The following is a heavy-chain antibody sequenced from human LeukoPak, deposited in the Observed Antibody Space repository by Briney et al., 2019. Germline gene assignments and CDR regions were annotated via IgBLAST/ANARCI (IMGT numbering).Heavy chain of an antibody. CDR2: IYYSGSA. J-gene: IGHJ4*02. V-gene: IGHV4-59*01. CDR1: GGSISTYY. D-gene: IGHD3-10*01. Sequence: SETLSLTCTVSGGSISTYYWSWIRQPPGKGLEWIGYIYYSGSANYNPSLKSRVTISVDTSKNQFSLKLSSVTDADTAVYYCARSYGSGNYFDYWGQGTLVTVSS. CDR3: ARSYGSGNYFDY.